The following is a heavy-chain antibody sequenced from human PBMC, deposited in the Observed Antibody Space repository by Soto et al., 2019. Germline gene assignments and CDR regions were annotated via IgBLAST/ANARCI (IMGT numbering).Heavy chain of an antibody. CDR3: ARDPARQNWGPVFDY. CDR1: GFTFTSYF. D-gene: IGHD7-27*01. V-gene: IGHV1-46*01. Sequence: QVQLVQSGAEVKKPGASVKISCKTSGFTFTSYFNHWVRQAPGQGLEWMGMINPSGGITSFAQKFQGRVTMTRDTSTSTVYMELSDLRSEDTAVYYCARDPARQNWGPVFDYWSQGTLVTVSS. J-gene: IGHJ4*02. CDR2: INPSGGIT.